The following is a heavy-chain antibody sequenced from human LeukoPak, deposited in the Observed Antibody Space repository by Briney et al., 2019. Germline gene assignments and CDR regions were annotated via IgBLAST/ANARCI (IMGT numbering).Heavy chain of an antibody. CDR3: ATLTPRSYYYDSRIDY. CDR1: GYTLTELS. Sequence: ASVKVSCKVSGYTLTELSMHWVRQAPGKGLEWMGGFDPEDGETIYAQKFQGRVTMTEDTSTDTAYMELSSLRSEDTAVYYCATLTPRSYYYDSRIDYWGQGTLVTVSP. CDR2: FDPEDGET. D-gene: IGHD3-22*01. J-gene: IGHJ4*02. V-gene: IGHV1-24*01.